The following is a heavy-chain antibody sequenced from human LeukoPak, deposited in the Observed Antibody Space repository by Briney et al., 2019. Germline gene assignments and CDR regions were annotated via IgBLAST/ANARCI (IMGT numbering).Heavy chain of an antibody. V-gene: IGHV1-2*02. D-gene: IGHD6-13*01. Sequence: ASVKVSCKASGYTFTGYYMHWARQAPGQGLEWMGWINPNSGGTNYAQKFQGRVTMTRDTSISTAYMELSRLRSDDTAVYYCARTMYSSSWYGVLMDYWGQGTLVTVSS. CDR1: GYTFTGYY. CDR3: ARTMYSSSWYGVLMDY. CDR2: INPNSGGT. J-gene: IGHJ4*02.